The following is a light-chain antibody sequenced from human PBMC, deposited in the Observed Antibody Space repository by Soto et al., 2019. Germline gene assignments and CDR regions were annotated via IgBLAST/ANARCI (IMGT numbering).Light chain of an antibody. J-gene: IGLJ2*01. CDR3: SSYISNSIVV. CDR2: EVS. CDR1: SSDVGDYNY. V-gene: IGLV2-14*01. Sequence: QSALTQPASVCGSPGQSITISCTGTSSDVGDYNYVSWYQQHPGKAPKLMIYEVSHRLSGVSNRFSGSKSGYTASLTISGLQDEDEADYYCSSYISNSIVVFGGGTKLTVL.